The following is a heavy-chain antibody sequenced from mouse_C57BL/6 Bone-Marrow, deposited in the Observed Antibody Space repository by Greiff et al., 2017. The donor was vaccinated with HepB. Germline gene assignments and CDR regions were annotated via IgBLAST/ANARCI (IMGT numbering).Heavy chain of an antibody. D-gene: IGHD3-2*02. CDR2: INPNNGGT. V-gene: IGHV1-18*01. J-gene: IGHJ3*01. CDR3: ARSASLDSSGYGFAY. CDR1: GYTFTDYN. Sequence: VQLKQSGPELVKPGASVKIPCKASGYTFTDYNMDWVKQSHGKSLEWIGDINPNNGGTIYNQKFKGKATLTVDKSSSTAYMELRSLTSEDTAVYYCARSASLDSSGYGFAYWGQGTLVTVSA.